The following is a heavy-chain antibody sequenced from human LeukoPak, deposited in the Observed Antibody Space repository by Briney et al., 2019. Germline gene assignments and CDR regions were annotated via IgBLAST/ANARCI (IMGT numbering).Heavy chain of an antibody. D-gene: IGHD2-15*01. CDR2: IYYSGTT. Sequence: SETLSLTCTVSGASISSYYWSWIRQPPGKGLEWIGSIYYSGTTNYNPSLKSRVTMSVDTSENQFSLKLSSVTAADTAVYYCARLVDCSGGNCYYYFGYWGRGTLVTVSS. CDR1: GASISSYY. CDR3: ARLVDCSGGNCYYYFGY. J-gene: IGHJ4*02. V-gene: IGHV4-59*08.